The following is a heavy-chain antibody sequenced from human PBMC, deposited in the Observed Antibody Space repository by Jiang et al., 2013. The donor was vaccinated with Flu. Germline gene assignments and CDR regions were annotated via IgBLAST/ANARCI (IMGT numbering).Heavy chain of an antibody. Sequence: GAEVKKPGASVKVSCKASGYSFPDYYIHWVRQAPGQGLEWMGRIIPNSGDTKYPQKFQGRVTVTRDTSISTAYMELSSLTSDDTAVYYCARLAAPIAYWGQGTLVTVSS. D-gene: IGHD6-25*01. V-gene: IGHV1-2*06. CDR2: IIPNSGDT. CDR1: GYSFPDYY. CDR3: ARLAAPIAY. J-gene: IGHJ4*02.